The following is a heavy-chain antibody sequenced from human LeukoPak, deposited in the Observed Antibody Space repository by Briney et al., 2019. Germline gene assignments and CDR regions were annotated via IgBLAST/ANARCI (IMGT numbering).Heavy chain of an antibody. Sequence: ASVKVSCKVSGYTLTELSMHWVRQAPGKGLEWMGGFDPEDGETIYAQKFQGRVTMTEDTSTDTAYMELSSLRSEDTAVYYCATGLRGYSGYDFYFDYWGQGTLVTVSS. D-gene: IGHD5-12*01. J-gene: IGHJ4*02. CDR1: GYTLTELS. CDR3: ATGLRGYSGYDFYFDY. CDR2: FDPEDGET. V-gene: IGHV1-24*01.